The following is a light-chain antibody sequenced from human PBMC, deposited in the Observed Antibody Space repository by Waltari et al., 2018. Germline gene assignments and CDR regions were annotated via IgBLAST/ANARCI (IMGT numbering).Light chain of an antibody. J-gene: IGLJ2*01. CDR1: SLRSYY. CDR3: NSRDSSGNHVV. CDR2: GKN. V-gene: IGLV3-19*01. Sequence: SSELTQDPAVSVALGQPARITCQGDSLRSYYASWYQQKPGQAPVLVIYGKNNRPSGIPDRFSGSSSGNTASLTITGAQAEDEADYYCNSRDSSGNHVVFGGGTKLTVL.